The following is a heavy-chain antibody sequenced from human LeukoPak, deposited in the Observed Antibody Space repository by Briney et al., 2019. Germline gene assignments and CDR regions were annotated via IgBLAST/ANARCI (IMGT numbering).Heavy chain of an antibody. J-gene: IGHJ4*02. D-gene: IGHD6-19*01. Sequence: GGSLRLSCAASGFTCSSYWMSWVRQAPGKGLEWVANIKQDGSEKYYVDSVKGRFTISRDNAKNSLYLQMNSLRAEDTAVYYCARFEVSSGWYHSGFDYWGQGTLVTVSS. V-gene: IGHV3-7*03. CDR3: ARFEVSSGWYHSGFDY. CDR2: IKQDGSEK. CDR1: GFTCSSYW.